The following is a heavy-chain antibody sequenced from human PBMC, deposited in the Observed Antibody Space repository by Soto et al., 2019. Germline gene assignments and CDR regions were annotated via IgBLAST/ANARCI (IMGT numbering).Heavy chain of an antibody. V-gene: IGHV3-33*01. CDR1: GYSFRSYG. J-gene: IGHJ4*02. Sequence: QVKLVESGGGVVQPGGSLRLSCAASGYSFRSYGMHWVRQAPGKGLEWVALIWYDGSNEYYADSVQGRFNISRDNSETTVYLQMNSLSVEATAIYYCARERGFVRGVLRYYLDYWGQGTLVTVSS. D-gene: IGHD3-10*01. CDR2: IWYDGSNE. CDR3: ARERGFVRGVLRYYLDY.